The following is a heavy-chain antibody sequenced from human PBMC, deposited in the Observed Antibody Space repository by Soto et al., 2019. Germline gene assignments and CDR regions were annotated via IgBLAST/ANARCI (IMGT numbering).Heavy chain of an antibody. D-gene: IGHD2-15*01. CDR1: GYTLTELS. Sequence: ASVKVSCKVSGYTLTELSMHWVRQAPGKGLEWMGGFDPEDGETIYAQKFQGRVTMTEDTSTDTAYMELSSLRSEDTAVYYCATVGVNCSGGSCYGARYYFDYWGQGTLVTVSS. CDR3: ATVGVNCSGGSCYGARYYFDY. J-gene: IGHJ4*02. CDR2: FDPEDGET. V-gene: IGHV1-24*01.